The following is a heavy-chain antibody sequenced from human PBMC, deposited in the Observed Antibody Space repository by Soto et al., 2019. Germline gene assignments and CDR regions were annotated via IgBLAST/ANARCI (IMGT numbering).Heavy chain of an antibody. CDR3: ASVVVGAYYYYYGMDV. J-gene: IGHJ6*02. D-gene: IGHD2-15*01. CDR1: GYTFTSYG. V-gene: IGHV1-18*04. CDR2: ISAYNGNT. Sequence: GASVKVSCKASGYTFTSYGISWVRQAPGQGLEWMGWISAYNGNTNYAQKLQGRVTMTTDTSTSTAYMELRSLRSDDTAVYYCASVVVGAYYYYYGMDVWGQGTTVTV.